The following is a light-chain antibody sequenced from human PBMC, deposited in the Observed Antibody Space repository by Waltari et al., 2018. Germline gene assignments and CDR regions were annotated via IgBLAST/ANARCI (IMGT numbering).Light chain of an antibody. CDR2: KDR. V-gene: IGLV3-25*03. CDR1: ALPKQY. J-gene: IGLJ2*01. Sequence: SYELTQPPSVSVSPGQTARRTCSGDALPKQYVYLYQKKSGQAPILVMYKDRERPSGIPERFSGSSTGTTVTLTISGVQAEDEADYYCQSGDNSGTNRVLFGGGTKLTVL. CDR3: QSGDNSGTNRVL.